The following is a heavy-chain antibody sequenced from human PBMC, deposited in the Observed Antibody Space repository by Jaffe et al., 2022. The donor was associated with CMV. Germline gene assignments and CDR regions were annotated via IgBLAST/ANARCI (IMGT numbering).Heavy chain of an antibody. D-gene: IGHD3-22*01. CDR2: INSDGSST. V-gene: IGHV3-74*01. Sequence: EVQLVESGGGLVQPGGSLRLSCAASGFTFSSYWMHWVRQAPGKGLVWVSRINSDGSSTSYADSVKGRFTISRDNAKNTLYLQMNSLRAEDTAVYYCARTQIDYYDSSGYYGVVYYFDYWGQGTLVTVSS. CDR1: GFTFSSYW. J-gene: IGHJ4*02. CDR3: ARTQIDYYDSSGYYGVVYYFDY.